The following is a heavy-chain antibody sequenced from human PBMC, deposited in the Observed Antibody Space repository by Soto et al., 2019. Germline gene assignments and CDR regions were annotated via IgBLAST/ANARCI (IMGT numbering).Heavy chain of an antibody. D-gene: IGHD3-10*01. Sequence: QVQLVESGGGVVQPGRSLRLSCAASGFMFSSYAMHWVRQAPGKGLEWVAVQTYDGSNKYYADSVKGRFTISRDNSKNAVYVQMNSLRAGDRAVYYCARAGGLLVGYGGQGTLVTVYS. V-gene: IGHV3-30-3*01. J-gene: IGHJ4*02. CDR1: GFMFSSYA. CDR3: ARAGGLLVGY. CDR2: QTYDGSNK.